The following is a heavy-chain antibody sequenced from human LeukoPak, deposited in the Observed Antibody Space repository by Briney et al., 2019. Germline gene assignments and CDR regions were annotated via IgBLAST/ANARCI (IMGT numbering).Heavy chain of an antibody. CDR2: VHLDGRT. V-gene: IGHV4-4*02. CDR1: GGSISSTNW. Sequence: SGTLSLICGVSGGSISSTNWWTWVRQPPGKGLEWIGEVHLDGRTNYNPSLESRLTMSVDLSENHISLKLTSVTAADTAVYYCAREGGFYRPLDYSGQGTLVTVSS. J-gene: IGHJ4*02. CDR3: AREGGFYRPLDY. D-gene: IGHD3-3*01.